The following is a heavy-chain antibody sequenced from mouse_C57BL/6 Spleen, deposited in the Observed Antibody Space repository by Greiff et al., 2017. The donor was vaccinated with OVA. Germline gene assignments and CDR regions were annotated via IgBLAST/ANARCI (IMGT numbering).Heavy chain of an antibody. CDR3: ASRDGSSSFDY. Sequence: QVQLQQPGAELVMPGASVKLSCKASGYTFTSYWMHWVKQRPGQGLEWIGEIDPSDSYTNYNQKFKGKSTLTVDKSSSTAYMQLSSLTSDDSAVYYCASRDGSSSFDYWGQGTTLTVSS. CDR1: GYTFTSYW. J-gene: IGHJ2*01. V-gene: IGHV1-69*01. CDR2: IDPSDSYT. D-gene: IGHD1-1*01.